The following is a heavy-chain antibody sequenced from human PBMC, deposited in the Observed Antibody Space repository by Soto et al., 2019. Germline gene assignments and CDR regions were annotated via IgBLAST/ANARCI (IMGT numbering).Heavy chain of an antibody. D-gene: IGHD5-18*01. J-gene: IGHJ4*02. CDR1: GFTFDDYA. CDR3: AKDMGIQAYGFDY. Sequence: DVQLVESGGGLVQPGRSLRLSCAASGFTFDDYAMHWVRQAPGKGLEWVSGISWNSGSIGYADSVKGRFTISRDNAKNSMYLQMNSLRAEDTALYYCAKDMGIQAYGFDYWGQGPLVTVSS. CDR2: ISWNSGSI. V-gene: IGHV3-9*01.